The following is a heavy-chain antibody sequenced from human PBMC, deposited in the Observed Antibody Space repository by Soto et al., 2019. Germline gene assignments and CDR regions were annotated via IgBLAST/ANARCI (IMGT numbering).Heavy chain of an antibody. CDR1: GFTFSSYA. D-gene: IGHD3-10*01. Sequence: PGGSLRLSCAASGFTFSSYAMSWVRQAPGKGLEWVSAISGSGGSTYYADSVKGRFTISRDNSKNTLYLQMNSLRAEDTAVYYCAKDGGNYYGSGSYVDNWFDPWGQGTLVTVSS. V-gene: IGHV3-23*01. CDR2: ISGSGGST. CDR3: AKDGGNYYGSGSYVDNWFDP. J-gene: IGHJ5*02.